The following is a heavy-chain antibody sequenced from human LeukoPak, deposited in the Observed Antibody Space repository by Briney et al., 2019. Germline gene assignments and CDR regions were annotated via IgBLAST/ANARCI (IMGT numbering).Heavy chain of an antibody. D-gene: IGHD2-8*02. CDR3: STEDKYCTGANCGVF. CDR2: IIPDSGGT. CDR1: GYILTEYY. V-gene: IGHV1-2*02. J-gene: IGHJ4*02. Sequence: GASVKVSCKASGYILTEYYVHWVRQAPGQGLEWMGFIIPDSGGTTYQHKFQGRVTMTRDTSISTFYMELSSLRPGDTAVYYCSTEDKYCTGANCGVFWGQGTLVTVSS.